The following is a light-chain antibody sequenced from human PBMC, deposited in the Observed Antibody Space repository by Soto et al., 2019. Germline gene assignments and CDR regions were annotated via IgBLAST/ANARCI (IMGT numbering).Light chain of an antibody. J-gene: IGKJ1*01. CDR1: QGISSS. CDR3: QQNNSYSRT. V-gene: IGKV1-9*01. Sequence: DILLTQSPSFLSASVGDRVTITCRASQGISSSLAWYQQKPGKAPKLLIYAASTMQSGVPSRFSGSGSGTEFTLTIRSLQPEDFDTYYCQQNNSYSRTFGQGTKVEIK. CDR2: AAS.